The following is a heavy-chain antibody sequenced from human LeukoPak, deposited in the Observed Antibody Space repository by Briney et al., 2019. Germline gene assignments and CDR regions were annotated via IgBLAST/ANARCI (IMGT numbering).Heavy chain of an antibody. J-gene: IGHJ4*02. D-gene: IGHD3-22*01. V-gene: IGHV3-30-3*01. CDR1: GFTFSSYA. CDR2: ISHDGSNK. Sequence: GGSLRLPCAASGFTFSSYAMHWVRQAPGKGLEWVAVISHDGSNKYYADSVKGRFTISRDNSKNTLYLQMNSLRAEDTAVYYCARESYYYDSSGLDYWGQGTLVTVSS. CDR3: ARESYYYDSSGLDY.